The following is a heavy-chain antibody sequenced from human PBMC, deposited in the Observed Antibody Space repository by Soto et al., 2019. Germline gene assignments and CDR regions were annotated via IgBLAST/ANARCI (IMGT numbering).Heavy chain of an antibody. D-gene: IGHD6-13*01. V-gene: IGHV4-39*01. CDR3: ARPTIAAAGTVDY. Sequence: QLQLQESGPGLVKPSETLSLTCTVSGGSISSSSYYWGWIRQPPGKGLEWIGSIYYSGSTYYNPSFRGGVTLSVYRSTNQFSLTLSSVPVADTAVYYCARPTIAAAGTVDYWGQGTLVTVFS. CDR1: GGSISSSSYY. CDR2: IYYSGST. J-gene: IGHJ4*02.